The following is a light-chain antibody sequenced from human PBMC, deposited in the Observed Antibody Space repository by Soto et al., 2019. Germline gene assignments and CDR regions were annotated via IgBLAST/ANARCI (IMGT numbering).Light chain of an antibody. Sequence: EIVLTQSPATLSVSPGERATLSCRASQNIDNKLVWYQQKPGQAPSLLLSNAVTRAPGIPARFSGSGFGTEFTLTISSLQPEDFAIYYCQQYKSWCPMTFGQGTRLEI. CDR3: QQYKSWCPMT. CDR1: QNIDNK. J-gene: IGKJ5*01. V-gene: IGKV3-15*01. CDR2: NAV.